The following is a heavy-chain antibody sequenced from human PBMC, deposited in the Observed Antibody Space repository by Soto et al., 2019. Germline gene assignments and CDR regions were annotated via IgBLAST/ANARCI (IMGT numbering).Heavy chain of an antibody. J-gene: IGHJ4*02. CDR1: GYIFANDW. V-gene: IGHV5-51*01. CDR3: ARRVAAHPYFDF. Sequence: ESLQISCKGSGYIFANDWIAWVRQMPGKGLEWMGIIFPGDSDTRYSPSFQGQVTISADKSINTAYLQWSSLKASDTAVYYCARRVAAHPYFDFWGQGALVTVSS. CDR2: IFPGDSDT. D-gene: IGHD6-6*01.